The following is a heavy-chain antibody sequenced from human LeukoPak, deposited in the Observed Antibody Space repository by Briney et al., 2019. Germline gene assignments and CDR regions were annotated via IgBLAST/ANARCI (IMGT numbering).Heavy chain of an antibody. CDR3: VREGLECSGSSCQRAAFDY. Sequence: GGSLRLSCAASGFTFTTYWMHWVRQVPGKGLVWVARIKGDGSSTRHADSMKGRFTISRDNAKSTLYLQMNSLRDEDTAVYYCVREGLECSGSSCQRAAFDYWGQGTLVTVSS. CDR2: IKGDGSST. J-gene: IGHJ4*02. CDR1: GFTFTTYW. V-gene: IGHV3-74*01. D-gene: IGHD2-2*01.